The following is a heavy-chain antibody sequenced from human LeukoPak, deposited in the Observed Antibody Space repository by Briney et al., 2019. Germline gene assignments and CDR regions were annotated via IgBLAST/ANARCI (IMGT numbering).Heavy chain of an antibody. V-gene: IGHV3-7*01. D-gene: IGHD3-3*01. CDR2: IKQDGSEK. Sequence: GGSLRLSCAASGFTFSSYWMSWVRQAPGKGLEWVANIKQDGSEKYYVDSVKGRFTISRDNAKNSLYLQMNSLRAEDTAVYYCARDLVPRGYDFWSGYCDYWGQGTLVTVSS. CDR1: GFTFSSYW. CDR3: ARDLVPRGYDFWSGYCDY. J-gene: IGHJ4*02.